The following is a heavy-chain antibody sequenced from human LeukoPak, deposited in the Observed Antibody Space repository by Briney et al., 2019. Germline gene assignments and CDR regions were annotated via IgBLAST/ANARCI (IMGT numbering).Heavy chain of an antibody. CDR1: GYTFTSYD. CDR2: MNPNSGNT. V-gene: IGHV1-8*01. J-gene: IGHJ4*02. CDR3: ARTAMVRGVMVDY. Sequence: GASVKVSCKASGYTFTSYDINWVRQATGQGLAWMEWMNPNSGNTGYAQKFQGRVTMTRNTSISTAYMELSSLRSEDTAVYYCARTAMVRGVMVDYWGQGTLVTVSS. D-gene: IGHD3-10*01.